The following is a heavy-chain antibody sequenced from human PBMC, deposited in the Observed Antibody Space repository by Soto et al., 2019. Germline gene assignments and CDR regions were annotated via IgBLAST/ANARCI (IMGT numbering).Heavy chain of an antibody. CDR2: IKHRADGGTT. D-gene: IGHD1-1*01. Sequence: GGSLRLSCAASGFTFSNAWMNWVRQAPSKGLEWVARIKHRADGGTTDYAAPVKGRFTISRDDSRNTVFLQMDGLKVEDTAMYYCSSDLYSRPAWANDKWGQGNPVAVCS. CDR1: GFTFSNAW. V-gene: IGHV3-15*07. CDR3: SSDLYSRPAWANDK. J-gene: IGHJ4*02.